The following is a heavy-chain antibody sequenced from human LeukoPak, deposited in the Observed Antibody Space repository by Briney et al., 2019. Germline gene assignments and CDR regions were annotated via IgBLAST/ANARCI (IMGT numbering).Heavy chain of an antibody. CDR2: ISGSGGGT. Sequence: GGSLRLSCAVSGITLSNYGMSWVRQAPGKGLEWVAGISGSGGGTVYADSVKGRFTISRDNPKNTLYLQMNSLRAEDTALYYCASQQPPRFYWGQGTLVSVSS. D-gene: IGHD5-18*01. CDR1: GITLSNYG. J-gene: IGHJ4*02. CDR3: ASQQPPRFY. V-gene: IGHV3-23*01.